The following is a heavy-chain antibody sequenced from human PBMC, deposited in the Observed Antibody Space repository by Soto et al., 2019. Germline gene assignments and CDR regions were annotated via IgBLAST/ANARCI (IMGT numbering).Heavy chain of an antibody. CDR2: MFSAGSS. J-gene: IGHJ4*02. CDR3: VSRYYHRSAGYRYYDSFYFDN. CDR1: GGSISNTSYF. Sequence: PSEPLSLTCAVSGGSISNTSYFWGWIRQPPGKGLEWVGNMFSAGSSTYSPSLKGRITISVDTSKNHFSLRLYSMTASDTAIYYCVSRYYHRSAGYRYYDSFYFDNWGSGT. V-gene: IGHV4-39*02. D-gene: IGHD3-9*01.